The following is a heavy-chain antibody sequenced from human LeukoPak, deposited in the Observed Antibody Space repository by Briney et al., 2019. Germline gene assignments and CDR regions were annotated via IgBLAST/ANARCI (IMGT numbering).Heavy chain of an antibody. V-gene: IGHV1-24*01. J-gene: IGHJ4*02. CDR1: GYTLTELS. D-gene: IGHD3-22*01. Sequence: ASVKVSCKVSGYTLTELSMFWVRQAPGKGLEWMGSFDPEDGKTVYAQKFQGRVTMTEDTSTDTAYMELSSLRSEDTAVYYCATENYYDGSGFSKAFDYWGQGTLVTVSS. CDR2: FDPEDGKT. CDR3: ATENYYDGSGFSKAFDY.